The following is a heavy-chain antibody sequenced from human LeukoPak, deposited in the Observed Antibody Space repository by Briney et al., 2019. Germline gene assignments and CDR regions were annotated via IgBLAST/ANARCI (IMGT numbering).Heavy chain of an antibody. V-gene: IGHV1-2*02. CDR2: IYTGSGGT. J-gene: IGHJ6*04. CDR1: GYMFTGYY. Sequence: AAVKDSSEASGYMFTGYYMHWVRQAPGRGGEWVGGIYTGSGGTNYAKKFRGRVNMTRDTSIRTTYIVQNRLRSDDTAVYYCAGVVALTGSPVYHMSGWGKGATVAVSP. D-gene: IGHD3-9*01. CDR3: AGVVALTGSPVYHMSG.